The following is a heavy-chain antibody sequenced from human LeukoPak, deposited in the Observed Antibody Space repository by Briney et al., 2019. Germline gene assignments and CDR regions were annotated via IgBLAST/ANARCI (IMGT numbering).Heavy chain of an antibody. CDR3: AKAPRGFDAFDI. CDR2: ISGSGGSA. CDR1: GFTFSSYA. V-gene: IGHV3-23*01. Sequence: PGGSLRLSCAASGFTFSSYAMSWVRQAPGKGLEWVSAISGSGGSAYYADSVKGRFTISRDNSKNTLYLQMNSLRAEDTAVYYCAKAPRGFDAFDIWGQGTMVTVSS. J-gene: IGHJ3*02.